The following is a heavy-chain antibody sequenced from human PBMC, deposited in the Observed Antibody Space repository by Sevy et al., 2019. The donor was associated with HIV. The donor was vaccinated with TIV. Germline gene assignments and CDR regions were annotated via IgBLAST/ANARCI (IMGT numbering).Heavy chain of an antibody. J-gene: IGHJ4*02. CDR2: ISYNGST. Sequence: SETLSLTCTVSGGSISSGNYYWNWIRQPPGKGLEWIGYISYNGSTYYNPSLKSRVTISVDTSKNQFALKLSSVTVADTAVYYCARENIVPTTIDSWGQGTLVTVSS. CDR3: ARENIVPTTIDS. V-gene: IGHV4-30-4*01. CDR1: GGSISSGNYY. D-gene: IGHD5-12*01.